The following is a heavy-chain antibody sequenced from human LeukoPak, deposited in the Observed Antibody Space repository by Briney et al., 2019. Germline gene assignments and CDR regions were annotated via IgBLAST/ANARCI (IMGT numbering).Heavy chain of an antibody. CDR2: ISSSGSTI. D-gene: IGHD1-26*01. CDR3: ARDRYSGSYPLDY. V-gene: IGHV3-11*01. CDR1: GFTFSDYY. Sequence: PGGSLRLPCAASGFTFSDYYMSWIRQAPGKGLEWVSYISSSGSTIYYADSVKGRFTISRDNAKNSLYLQMNSLRAEDTAVYYCARDRYSGSYPLDYWGQGTLVTVSS. J-gene: IGHJ4*02.